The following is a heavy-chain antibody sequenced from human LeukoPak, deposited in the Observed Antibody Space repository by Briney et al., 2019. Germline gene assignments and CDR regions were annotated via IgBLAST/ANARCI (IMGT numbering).Heavy chain of an antibody. CDR3: ARQILGGSGWTFDS. V-gene: IGHV4-39*01. D-gene: IGHD6-19*01. CDR2: VYYSGST. CDR1: GGSISSSSYY. J-gene: IGHJ4*02. Sequence: SETLCVTCTVPGGSISSSSYYWGWIRQPPGKGLEWIGSVYYSGSTYYNPSLQSRVTISIDTSKNQFSLKLSSVTAADTAVYYCARQILGGSGWTFDSWGQGTLVTVSS.